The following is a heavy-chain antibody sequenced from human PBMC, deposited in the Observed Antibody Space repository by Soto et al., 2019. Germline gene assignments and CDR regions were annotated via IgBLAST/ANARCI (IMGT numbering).Heavy chain of an antibody. Sequence: QLQLQESGPGLVKPSETLSLTCTVSGGSISSSSYYWGWIRQPPGKGLEWIGSIYYSGSTYYNPSLKSRVNISVDTSKNQFSLKLSSVTAADTAVYSCARRLRGGFTFDYWGQGTLVTVSS. V-gene: IGHV4-39*01. CDR1: GGSISSSSYY. CDR2: IYYSGST. D-gene: IGHD3-16*01. CDR3: ARRLRGGFTFDY. J-gene: IGHJ4*02.